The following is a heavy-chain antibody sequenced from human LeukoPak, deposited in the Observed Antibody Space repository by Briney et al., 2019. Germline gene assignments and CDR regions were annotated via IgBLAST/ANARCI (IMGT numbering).Heavy chain of an antibody. CDR3: ARERFYYDSSGCWPDAFDI. J-gene: IGHJ3*02. CDR2: INPNSGGT. V-gene: IGHV1-2*02. Sequence: ASVKVSCRASGYTFTGYYMHWVRQAPGQGLEWMGWINPNSGGTNYAQKLQGRVTMTTDTSTSTAYMELRSLRSDDTAVYYRARERFYYDSSGCWPDAFDIWGQGTMVTVSS. D-gene: IGHD3-22*01. CDR1: GYTFTGYY.